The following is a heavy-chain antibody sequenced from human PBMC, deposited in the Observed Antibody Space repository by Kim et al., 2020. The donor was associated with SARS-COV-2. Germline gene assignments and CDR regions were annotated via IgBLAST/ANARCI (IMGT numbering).Heavy chain of an antibody. CDR3: ARDRRQLVLSYQDYYYYGMDV. V-gene: IGHV4-31*03. J-gene: IGHJ6*02. Sequence: SETLSLTCTVSGGSISSGGYYWSWIRQHPGKGLEWIGYIYYSGSTYYNPSLKSRVTISVDTSKNQFSLKLSSVTAADTAVYYCARDRRQLVLSYQDYYYYGMDVWGQGTTVTVSS. D-gene: IGHD6-6*01. CDR2: IYYSGST. CDR1: GGSISSGGYY.